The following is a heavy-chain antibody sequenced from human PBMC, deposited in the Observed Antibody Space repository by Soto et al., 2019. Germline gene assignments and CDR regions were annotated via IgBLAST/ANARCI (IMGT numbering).Heavy chain of an antibody. D-gene: IGHD4-17*01. J-gene: IGHJ5*02. CDR3: ARELQNDYGDHLWFDP. Sequence: QVQLQESGPGLVKPSQTLSLTCTVSGGSISSGGYYWSWIRQHPGKGLEWIGYIYYSGSTYYNPSLKRRVTISVDTSKNQFSLKLSSVTAADTAVYYCARELQNDYGDHLWFDPWGQGTLVTVSS. CDR2: IYYSGST. CDR1: GGSISSGGYY. V-gene: IGHV4-31*03.